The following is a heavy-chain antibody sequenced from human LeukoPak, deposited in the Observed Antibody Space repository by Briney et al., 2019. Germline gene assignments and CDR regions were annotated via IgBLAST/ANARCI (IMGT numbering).Heavy chain of an antibody. CDR2: FDPEDGET. CDR1: GYTLTELS. CDR3: ATPDYYGSGRWALGAFDI. J-gene: IGHJ3*02. Sequence: ASVKVSCTVSGYTLTELSMHWVRQAPGKGLGWMGGFDPEDGETIYAQKSQGRVTMTDDTSTDTAYMELSSLRSEDAAVYYCATPDYYGSGRWALGAFDIWGQGTMVTVSS. V-gene: IGHV1-24*01. D-gene: IGHD3-10*01.